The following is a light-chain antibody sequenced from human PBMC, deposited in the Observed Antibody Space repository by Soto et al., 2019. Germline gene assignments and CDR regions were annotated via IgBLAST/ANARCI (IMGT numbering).Light chain of an antibody. J-gene: IGLJ2*01. V-gene: IGLV1-51*02. CDR1: SSNIENNY. CDR2: END. Sequence: QSVLTQPPSVSAAPGQKVTISCSGSSSNIENNYVSWYQQLPGTAPQVLIYENDKRPSGIPDRFSASKYGTSASLGITGLQTGDEADYYCGTWDSSLREVVFGGGTQLTVL. CDR3: GTWDSSLREVV.